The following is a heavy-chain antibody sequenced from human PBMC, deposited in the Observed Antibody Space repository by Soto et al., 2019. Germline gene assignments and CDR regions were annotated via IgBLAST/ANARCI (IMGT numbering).Heavy chain of an antibody. V-gene: IGHV3-23*01. CDR2: ISGSGGST. D-gene: IGHD4-17*01. Sequence: PGGSLRLSCAASGFTFSSYAMSWVRQAPGKGLEWVSAISGSGGSTYYADSVKGRFTISRDNSKNTLYLQMNSLRAEDTAVYYCAKDNTYGRTISGPFDPWGQGTLVTVSS. J-gene: IGHJ5*02. CDR3: AKDNTYGRTISGPFDP. CDR1: GFTFSSYA.